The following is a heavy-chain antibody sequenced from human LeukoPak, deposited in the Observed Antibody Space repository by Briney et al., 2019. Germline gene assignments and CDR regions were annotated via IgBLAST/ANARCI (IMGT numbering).Heavy chain of an antibody. CDR1: GYTFTSYG. J-gene: IGHJ4*02. D-gene: IGHD3-22*01. CDR3: ARDLYDYYDSSGYYYSY. CDR2: ISAYNGNT. V-gene: IGHV1-18*01. Sequence: ASVKVSCKASGYTFTSYGISWVRQAPGQGFEWMGWISAYNGNTNYAQKLQGRVTMTTDTSTSTAYMELRSLRSDDTAVYYCARDLYDYYDSSGYYYSYWGQGTLVTVSS.